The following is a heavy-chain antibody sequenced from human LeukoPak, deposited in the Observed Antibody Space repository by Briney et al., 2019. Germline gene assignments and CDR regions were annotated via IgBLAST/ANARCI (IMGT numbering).Heavy chain of an antibody. CDR1: GGSISSHY. Sequence: SETLSLTCTVSGGSISSHYWSWIRQPPGKGLEWIGYIYYSGSTNYNPALKSRVTISVDTTKNQFSLRLSSVTAADTAVYFCASRVVYSSSWYGYFDYWGRGTLVTVSS. V-gene: IGHV4-59*11. J-gene: IGHJ4*02. D-gene: IGHD6-13*01. CDR2: IYYSGST. CDR3: ASRVVYSSSWYGYFDY.